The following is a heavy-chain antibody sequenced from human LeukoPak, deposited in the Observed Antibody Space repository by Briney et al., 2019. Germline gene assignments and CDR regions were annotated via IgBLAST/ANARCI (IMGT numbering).Heavy chain of an antibody. CDR3: AGGGGWSVYGMDV. Sequence: GRSLRLSCAASGFTFSSHGMHWVRQAPGKGLEWVALIWYDGSNKLYADSVKGRFTISRDNSKNALYLQMNGLRAEDTAVYYCAGGGGWSVYGMDVWGQGTTVTVSS. D-gene: IGHD3-3*01. V-gene: IGHV3-33*01. CDR1: GFTFSSHG. CDR2: IWYDGSNK. J-gene: IGHJ6*02.